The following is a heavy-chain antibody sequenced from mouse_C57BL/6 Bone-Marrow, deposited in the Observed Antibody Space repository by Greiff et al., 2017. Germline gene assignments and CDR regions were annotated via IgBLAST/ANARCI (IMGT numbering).Heavy chain of an antibody. D-gene: IGHD2-12*01. CDR3: ARGGSYYSFFYAMDY. CDR2: IHPNSGST. Sequence: QVQLQQPGAELVKPGASVKLSCKASGYTFTSYWMHWVKQRPGQGLEWIGMIHPNSGSTNYNEKFKSKATLTVDNSSSTAYMQLSSLTSEDSAVYYCARGGSYYSFFYAMDYWGQGTSVTVSS. J-gene: IGHJ4*01. CDR1: GYTFTSYW. V-gene: IGHV1-64*01.